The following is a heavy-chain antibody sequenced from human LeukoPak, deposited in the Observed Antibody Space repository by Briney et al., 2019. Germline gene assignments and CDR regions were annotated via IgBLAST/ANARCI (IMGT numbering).Heavy chain of an antibody. Sequence: SRTLSLTCTVSSGSIRSGSYYWSWIRQPAGKGLEWIGRIYTSGSTNYNPSLKSRVTISVDTSKNQFSLKLSSVTAADTAVYYCARTIGYCSGGSCFQDYYYYGMDVWGQGTTVTVSS. V-gene: IGHV4-61*02. CDR2: IYTSGST. CDR3: ARTIGYCSGGSCFQDYYYYGMDV. D-gene: IGHD2-15*01. J-gene: IGHJ6*02. CDR1: SGSIRSGSYY.